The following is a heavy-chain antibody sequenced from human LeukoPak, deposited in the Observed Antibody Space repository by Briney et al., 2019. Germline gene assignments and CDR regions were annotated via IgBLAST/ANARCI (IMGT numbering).Heavy chain of an antibody. CDR2: INSDGSST. J-gene: IGHJ5*02. V-gene: IGHV3-74*01. CDR3: ARGVGYCSSTSCYWWFDP. Sequence: SGGSLRLSCAASGFTFSSYWMHWVRQAPGKGLVWVSRINSDGSSTSYADSVKGRFAISRDNAKNTLYLQMSSLRAEDTAVYYCARGVGYCSSTSCYWWFDPWGQGTLVTVSS. D-gene: IGHD2-2*01. CDR1: GFTFSSYW.